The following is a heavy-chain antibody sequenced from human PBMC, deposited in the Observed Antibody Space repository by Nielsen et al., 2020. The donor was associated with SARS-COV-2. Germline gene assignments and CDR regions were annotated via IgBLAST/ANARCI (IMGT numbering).Heavy chain of an antibody. V-gene: IGHV3-74*01. CDR3: AGGADFWSGTQKYYMDV. CDR2: INPSGSGT. J-gene: IGHJ6*03. CDR1: GLTFSSTW. D-gene: IGHD3-3*01. Sequence: GESLKISCSASGLTFSSTWMDWVRQAPGQGLVWVSRINPSGSGTAYADSVKGRFAVSRDNAENTVVLQIHSLRVEDTAVYYCAGGADFWSGTQKYYMDVWGKGTTVTVSS.